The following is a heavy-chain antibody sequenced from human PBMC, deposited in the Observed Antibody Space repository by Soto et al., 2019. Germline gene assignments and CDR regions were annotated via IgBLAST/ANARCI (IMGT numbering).Heavy chain of an antibody. CDR2: IYSGGST. D-gene: IGHD6-19*01. CDR1: GFTVSSNY. CDR3: ARVGSGWYSWFDY. V-gene: IGHV3-53*01. Sequence: LRLSCAASGFTVSSNYMSWVRQAPGKGLEWVSVIYSGGSTYYADSVKGRFTISRDNSKNTLYLQMNSLRAEDTAVYYCARVGSGWYSWFDYWGQGTLVTVSS. J-gene: IGHJ4*02.